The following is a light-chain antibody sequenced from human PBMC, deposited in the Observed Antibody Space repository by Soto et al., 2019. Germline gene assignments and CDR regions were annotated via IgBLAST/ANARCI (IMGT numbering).Light chain of an antibody. CDR1: QSVSSY. J-gene: IGKJ1*01. Sequence: EIVLTQSPATLSLSPGERATLSCRASQSVSSYLAWYQQKPGQAPRLLIYDASNRATGIPARFSGSGSGTDLTLTISSLEPEDFAVYYCQQRSKWPRAFGPGPKVDI. CDR2: DAS. CDR3: QQRSKWPRA. V-gene: IGKV3-11*01.